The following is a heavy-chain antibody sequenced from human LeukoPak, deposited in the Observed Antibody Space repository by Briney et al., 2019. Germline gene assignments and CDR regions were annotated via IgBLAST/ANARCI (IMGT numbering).Heavy chain of an antibody. V-gene: IGHV4-61*01. D-gene: IGHD3-10*01. Sequence: SEALSLTCTVSGGSVSSSSYYWSWIRQPPGKGLEWIGYIYYSGSTNYNPSLKRRVTILVGTSKGQFSLKLSSVTAADTGVDFCARVPGVHHTVRGVNLYHFDYWGQGILVTVSS. CDR2: IYYSGST. CDR1: GGSVSSSSYY. J-gene: IGHJ4*02. CDR3: ARVPGVHHTVRGVNLYHFDY.